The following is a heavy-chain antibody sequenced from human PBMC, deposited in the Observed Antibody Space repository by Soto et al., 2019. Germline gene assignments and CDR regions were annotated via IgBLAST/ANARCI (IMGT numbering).Heavy chain of an antibody. J-gene: IGHJ5*02. Sequence: SETLSLTCTVSGGSISSGGYYWTWIRQHPGEGLEWIGYIYYTGNTYYNPSLESRVTISLDTSKNQFSLKLSSVTAADTAVYYCVRDFCPRTDWSSSNPDNWFDPWGQGALVTVSS. CDR1: GGSISSGGYY. D-gene: IGHD6-6*01. V-gene: IGHV4-31*03. CDR2: IYYTGNT. CDR3: VRDFCPRTDWSSSNPDNWFDP.